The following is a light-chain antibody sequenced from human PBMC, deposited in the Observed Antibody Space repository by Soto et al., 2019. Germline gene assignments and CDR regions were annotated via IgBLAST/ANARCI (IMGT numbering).Light chain of an antibody. CDR3: QQFNNPIT. CDR2: DAS. J-gene: IGKJ5*01. CDR1: QGISSA. V-gene: IGKV1D-13*01. Sequence: IQMTQSPSTLSASVGDRVTITFRASQGISSALAWYQQKPGKAPKLLIYDASSLESGVPSRFSGSGSGTDFTLTISSLQPEDFATYYCQQFNNPITFGQGTRLEIK.